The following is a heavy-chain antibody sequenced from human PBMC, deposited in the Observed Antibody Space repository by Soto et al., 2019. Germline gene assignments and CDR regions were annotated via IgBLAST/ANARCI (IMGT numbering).Heavy chain of an antibody. J-gene: IGHJ6*02. V-gene: IGHV3-13*01. CDR1: GFTFSSYD. CDR3: ARVAARYGMDV. CDR2: IGTAGDT. D-gene: IGHD6-13*01. Sequence: EVQLVESGGGLVQPGGSLRLSCAASGFTFSSYDMHWVRQATGKGLEWASAIGTAGDTYYPGSVKGRFTISRENAKNSLYLQMNSLRAEDTAVYYCARVAARYGMDVWGQGTTVTVSS.